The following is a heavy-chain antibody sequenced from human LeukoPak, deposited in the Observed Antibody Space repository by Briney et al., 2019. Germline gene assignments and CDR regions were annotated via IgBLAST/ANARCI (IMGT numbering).Heavy chain of an antibody. V-gene: IGHV3-43D*03. CDR3: AKGALSGYYGNWFDP. CDR2: ISWDGGII. D-gene: IGHD5-12*01. Sequence: GVSVTLSCAASGFTFDDYDMHWVPQAPGEGLVWVSLISWDGGIIYYADSVKGRFSIYRDNSKNTLYLQMSSLRAEDTAVYYCAKGALSGYYGNWFDPWGEGTLVTVS. J-gene: IGHJ5*02. CDR1: GFTFDDYD.